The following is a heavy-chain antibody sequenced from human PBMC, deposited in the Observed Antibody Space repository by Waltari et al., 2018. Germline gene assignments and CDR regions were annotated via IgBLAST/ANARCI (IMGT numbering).Heavy chain of an antibody. D-gene: IGHD3-22*01. J-gene: IGHJ4*02. CDR2: ISGSGGST. V-gene: IGHV3-23*04. Sequence: EVQLVESGGGLVQPGGSLRLSCAASGFTFSSYAMRWVRQAPGQGLEWVSAISGSGGSTYYADSVKGRFTISRDNSKNTLYLQMNSLRAEDTAVYYCAGYYDSSGYYHGGSFDYWGQGTLVTVSS. CDR1: GFTFSSYA. CDR3: AGYYDSSGYYHGGSFDY.